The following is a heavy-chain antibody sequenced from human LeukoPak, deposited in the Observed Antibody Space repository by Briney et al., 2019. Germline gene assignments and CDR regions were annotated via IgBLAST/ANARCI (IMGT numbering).Heavy chain of an antibody. CDR3: ARDKYSSSWYCH. CDR2: ISYDGSNK. V-gene: IGHV3-30*04. J-gene: IGHJ4*02. D-gene: IGHD6-13*01. Sequence: PGRSLRLSCAASGFTFSSYAMHWVRQAPGKGLEWVAVISYDGSNKYYADSVKGRFTISRDNSKNTLYLQMNSLRAEATAEYYCARDKYSSSWYCHWGQGTLVTVSS. CDR1: GFTFSSYA.